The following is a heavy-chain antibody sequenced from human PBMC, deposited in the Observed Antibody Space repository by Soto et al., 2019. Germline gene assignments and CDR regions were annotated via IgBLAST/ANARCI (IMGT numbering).Heavy chain of an antibody. CDR3: ARGDYSNSDFDY. CDR2: IYYSGST. D-gene: IGHD4-4*01. V-gene: IGHV4-59*01. Sequence: PSETLSVTCTVSGGSISSYYWSWIRQPPGKGLEWIGYIYYSGSTNYNPSLKSRVTISVDTSKNQFSLKLSSVTAADTAVYYCARGDYSNSDFDYWGQGTLVTVSS. J-gene: IGHJ4*02. CDR1: GGSISSYY.